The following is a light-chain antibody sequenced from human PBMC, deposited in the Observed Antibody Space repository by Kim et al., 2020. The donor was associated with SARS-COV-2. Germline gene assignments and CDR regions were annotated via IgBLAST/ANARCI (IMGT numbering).Light chain of an antibody. CDR1: KWGDKY. J-gene: IGLJ1*01. V-gene: IGLV3-1*01. CDR3: QAWDSSTYV. CDR2: QDS. Sequence: SVSPGQTASITCSGDKWGDKYACWYQQKPGQSPVLVIYQDSKRPSGIHERFSGSNSGNTATLTISGTQAMDEADYYCQAWDSSTYVFGTGTKVTVL.